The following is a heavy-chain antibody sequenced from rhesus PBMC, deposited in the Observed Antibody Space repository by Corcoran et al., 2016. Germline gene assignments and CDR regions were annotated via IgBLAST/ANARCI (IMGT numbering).Heavy chain of an antibody. CDR3: ARHGGFYFDS. CDR1: GGSASNNW. V-gene: IGHV4-80*01. J-gene: IGHJ4*01. CDR2: INGDGGGA. Sequence: QVQLQESGPGLVKPSENLSPTCAVSGGSASNNWWSWNRQPPGKGLEWIGQINGDGGGANYDPSLKSRVTILKDASKNQFSLKLTSVTDADTAVYYCARHGGFYFDSWGQGVLVTVSS.